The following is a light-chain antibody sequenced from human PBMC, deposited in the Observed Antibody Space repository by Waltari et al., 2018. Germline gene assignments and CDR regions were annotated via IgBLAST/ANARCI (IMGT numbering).Light chain of an antibody. CDR1: QSVRSNY. CDR2: GAS. J-gene: IGKJ4*01. CDR3: QQYGDSPLT. V-gene: IGKV3-20*01. Sequence: EIVLTQSPDTLSLSTGARATLPCRASQSVRSNYLAWYQQKPGQAPRLLINGASSRATGVPDRFSASGSGTDFTLTISRLEPEDFAVYYCQQYGDSPLTFGGGTKVEIK.